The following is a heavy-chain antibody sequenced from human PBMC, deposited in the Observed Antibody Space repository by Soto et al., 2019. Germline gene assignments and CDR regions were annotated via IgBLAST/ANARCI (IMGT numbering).Heavy chain of an antibody. J-gene: IGHJ4*02. D-gene: IGHD3-22*01. CDR1: GITFSSYA. CDR2: ISYDGSNK. V-gene: IGHV3-30*18. CDR3: AKSRPPYDRVVKPFDY. Sequence: VRLSCAASGITFSSYAMHWVRQAPGKGLEWVAVISYDGSNKYYADSVRGRFTISRDNSKNTLYLQMNSLRAEDTAVYYCAKSRPPYDRVVKPFDYWGQGALVTVSS.